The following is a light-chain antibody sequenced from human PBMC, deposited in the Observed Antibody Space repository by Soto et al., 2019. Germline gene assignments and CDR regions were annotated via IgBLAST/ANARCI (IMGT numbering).Light chain of an antibody. CDR1: QTVRNNY. CDR2: DAS. V-gene: IGKV3-20*01. CDR3: QQFSSYPLT. Sequence: EFVLTQSPGTLSLSPGERATLSCRASQTVRNNYLALYQQKPGQAPRLLIYDASSRATGIPDRFSGGGSGTDFTLTISRLEPEDFAVYYCQQFSSYPLTLGGGTMVDI. J-gene: IGKJ4*01.